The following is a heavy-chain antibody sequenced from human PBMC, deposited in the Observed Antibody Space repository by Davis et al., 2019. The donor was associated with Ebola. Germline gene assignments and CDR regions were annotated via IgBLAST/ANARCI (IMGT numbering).Heavy chain of an antibody. CDR2: MWNGGIT. V-gene: IGHV4-61*05. J-gene: IGHJ4*02. CDR3: ARHGRGGWSPLDL. Sequence: SGPTLVRPTQTLTLTCTFSGFSLSTSGMGVGWIRQPPGKGLEWMGYMWNGGITNINPSLSSRVSISTDIPKNQFSLHVTSVTAADSARYFCARHGRGGWSPLDLWGQGTLVTVSS. CDR1: GFSLSTSGMG. D-gene: IGHD6-19*01.